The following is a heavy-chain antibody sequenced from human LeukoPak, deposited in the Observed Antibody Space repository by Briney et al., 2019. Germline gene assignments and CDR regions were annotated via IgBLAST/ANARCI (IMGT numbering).Heavy chain of an antibody. Sequence: GGSLRLSCAASGFTVSSNYMSWVRQAPGKGLEWVSVIYSGGSTYYADSVKGRFTIYRDNSKNTLYLQMNSLRAEDTAVYYCARQSSGWFFDYWGQGTLVTVSS. V-gene: IGHV3-53*01. CDR3: ARQSSGWFFDY. CDR1: GFTVSSNY. CDR2: IYSGGST. J-gene: IGHJ4*02. D-gene: IGHD6-19*01.